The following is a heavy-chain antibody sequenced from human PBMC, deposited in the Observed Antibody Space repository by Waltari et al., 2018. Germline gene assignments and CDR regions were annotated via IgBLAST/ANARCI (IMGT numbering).Heavy chain of an antibody. CDR3: ARGRLGYGMDV. J-gene: IGHJ6*02. D-gene: IGHD3-16*01. V-gene: IGHV4-59*12. CDR2: IYYSGST. CDR1: GGSISSYY. Sequence: QVQLQESGPGLVKPSETLSLTCTVPGGSISSYYWSWIRQPPGKGLEWIGYIYYSGSTNYNPSLKSRVTISVDTSKNQFSLKLSSVTAADTAVYYCARGRLGYGMDVWGQGTTVTVSS.